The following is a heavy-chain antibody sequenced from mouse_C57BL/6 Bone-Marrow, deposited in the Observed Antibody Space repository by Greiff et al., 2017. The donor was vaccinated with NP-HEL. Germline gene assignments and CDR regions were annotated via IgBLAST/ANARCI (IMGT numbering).Heavy chain of an antibody. CDR2: IHPNSGST. CDR3: ARQGYDYDEGD. J-gene: IGHJ3*01. V-gene: IGHV1-64*01. D-gene: IGHD2-4*01. CDR1: GYTFTSYW. Sequence: QVQLQQPGAELVKPGASVKLSCKASGYTFTSYWMHWVKQRPGQGLEWIGMIHPNSGSTNYNEKFKSKATLTVDKSSSTAYMQLSSLTSEDSAVYYCARQGYDYDEGDWGQGTLVTVSA.